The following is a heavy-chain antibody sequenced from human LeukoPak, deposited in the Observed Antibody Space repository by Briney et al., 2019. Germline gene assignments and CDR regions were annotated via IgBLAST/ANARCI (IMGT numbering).Heavy chain of an antibody. CDR2: IYYSGST. D-gene: IGHD4-17*01. V-gene: IGHV4-59*01. CDR3: ARATVTTLLDP. CDR1: GGSISSYY. Sequence: SETLSLTCTVSGGSISSYYWSWIRQPPGKGLEWIGYIYYSGSTNYNPSLKSRVTISVDTSKNQFSLKLSSVTAAVTAVYYCARATVTTLLDPWGQGTLVTVSS. J-gene: IGHJ5*02.